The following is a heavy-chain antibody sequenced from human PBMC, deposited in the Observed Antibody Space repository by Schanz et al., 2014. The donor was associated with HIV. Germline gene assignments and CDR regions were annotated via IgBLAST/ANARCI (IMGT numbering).Heavy chain of an antibody. Sequence: EVQLVESGGGLVKRGGSLRLSCAASGFSFSNYWMYWVRQAPGKGLVWVSRINNDGSSTSYADSVKGRFTISRDNAKNTLYLQMTSLRAEDTAVYYCARETVNYYYGMDVWGQGTTVTVSS. J-gene: IGHJ6*02. CDR2: INNDGSST. D-gene: IGHD4-4*01. CDR3: ARETVNYYYGMDV. V-gene: IGHV3-74*01. CDR1: GFSFSNYW.